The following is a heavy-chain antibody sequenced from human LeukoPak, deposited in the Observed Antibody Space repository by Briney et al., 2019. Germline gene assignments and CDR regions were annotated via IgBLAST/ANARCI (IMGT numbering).Heavy chain of an antibody. Sequence: PGGSLRLSCAASGFTFSSYGMHWVRQAPGKGLEWVAVISYDGSNKYYADSVKGRFTISRDNSKNTLYLQMNSLRAEDTAVYYCTKEATTVTPDYRGQGTLVTVSS. D-gene: IGHD4-17*01. J-gene: IGHJ4*02. CDR3: TKEATTVTPDY. V-gene: IGHV3-30*18. CDR1: GFTFSSYG. CDR2: ISYDGSNK.